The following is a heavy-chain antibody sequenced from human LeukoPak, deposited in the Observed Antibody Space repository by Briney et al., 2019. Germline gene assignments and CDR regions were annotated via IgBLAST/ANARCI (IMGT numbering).Heavy chain of an antibody. V-gene: IGHV3-23*01. CDR2: ISTSGGST. J-gene: IGHJ4*02. Sequence: QTGGSLRLSCAASGFTFSSYAMSWVRQAPGKGLEWVSGISTSGGSTSYADSVKGRFTISRDNPRSTLYMQMNSLRAEDTAVYYCAIMHRYYDGSGYWVQWGQGTLVTVSS. CDR3: AIMHRYYDGSGYWVQ. CDR1: GFTFSSYA. D-gene: IGHD3-22*01.